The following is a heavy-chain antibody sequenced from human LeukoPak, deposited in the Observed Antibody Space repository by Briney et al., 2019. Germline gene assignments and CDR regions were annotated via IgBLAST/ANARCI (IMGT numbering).Heavy chain of an antibody. D-gene: IGHD2-2*02. CDR2: IYPGDSDT. V-gene: IGHV5-51*01. CDR3: ARPPLDCSSTSCYNDAFDI. Sequence: GESLKISCKDSGYSFTNYWIGWVRQMPGKGLEWMGIIYPGDSDTRYSPSFQGQVTISADKSISTAYLQWSSLKASDTAMYYCARPPLDCSSTSCYNDAFDIWGQGTMVTVSS. CDR1: GYSFTNYW. J-gene: IGHJ3*02.